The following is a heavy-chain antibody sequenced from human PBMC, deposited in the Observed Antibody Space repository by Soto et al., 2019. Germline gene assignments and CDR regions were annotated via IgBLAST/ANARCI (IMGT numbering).Heavy chain of an antibody. CDR1: GGTFSTYI. CDR3: SRDRITTRGDAFDL. Sequence: QVQLVQSGAEVRKPGSSVKVSCKAPGGTFSTYIISLVRQAPGQGLEWMGRIIPIPDITNYAQKFQGRVTVTAYRSKSKAYIELTSLKSEDTAVYYCSRDRITTRGDAFDLWGQGTMVTVSS. D-gene: IGHD3-3*01. V-gene: IGHV1-69*08. CDR2: IIPIPDIT. J-gene: IGHJ3*01.